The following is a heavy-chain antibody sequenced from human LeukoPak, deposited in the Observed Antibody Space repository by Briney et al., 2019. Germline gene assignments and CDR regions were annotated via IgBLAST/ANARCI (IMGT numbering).Heavy chain of an antibody. CDR1: GFTFSSYG. CDR3: AKDVWFGESIDTYYYYGMDV. V-gene: IGHV3-30*18. CDR2: ISYDGSNK. Sequence: GGSLRLSCAASGFTFSSYGMHWVRQAPGKGLEWVAVISYDGSNKYCADSVKGRFTISRDNSKNTLYLQMNSLRAEDTAVYYCAKDVWFGESIDTYYYYGMDVWGQGTTVTVSS. D-gene: IGHD3-10*01. J-gene: IGHJ6*02.